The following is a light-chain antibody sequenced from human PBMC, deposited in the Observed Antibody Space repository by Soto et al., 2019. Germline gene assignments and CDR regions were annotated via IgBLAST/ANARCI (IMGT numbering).Light chain of an antibody. J-gene: IGKJ1*01. CDR1: QTISSW. CDR3: QHYNSYSEA. CDR2: KAS. V-gene: IGKV1-5*03. Sequence: EIQMSQSPSTLSGAVGDKVTITRRASQTISSWLAWYQQKPGKAPKLLIYKASTLKSGVPSRFSGSGSGTEFTLTISSLQPDDFATYYCQHYNSYSEASGQGTIVDVK.